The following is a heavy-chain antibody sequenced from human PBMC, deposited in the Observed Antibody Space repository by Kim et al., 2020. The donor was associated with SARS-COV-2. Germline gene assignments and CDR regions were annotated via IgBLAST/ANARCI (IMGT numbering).Heavy chain of an antibody. Sequence: SETLSLTCTVSGGSISYYYWSWIRQPPGKGLEWIGYSYYSGSTNYNPSLKSRVTISVDTSKNQLSLKLSSVTAADPAVYYCARAGNNYGDFLYYFDYWGQGTLVTVPS. CDR2: SYYSGST. J-gene: IGHJ4*02. D-gene: IGHD4-17*01. CDR1: GGSISYYY. V-gene: IGHV4-59*01. CDR3: ARAGNNYGDFLYYFDY.